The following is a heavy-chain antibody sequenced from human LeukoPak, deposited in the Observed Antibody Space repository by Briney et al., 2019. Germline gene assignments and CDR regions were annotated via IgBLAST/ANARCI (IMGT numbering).Heavy chain of an antibody. J-gene: IGHJ4*02. CDR1: GGSISSSSYY. CDR2: IYYSGST. CDR3: ASPDYYDSSGYLV. V-gene: IGHV4-39*01. Sequence: PSETLSLTCTVSGGSISSSSYYWGWIRQPPGKGLEWIGSIYYSGSTYYNPSLKSRVTISVDTSKNQFSLKLSSVTAADTAVYYCASPDYYDSSGYLVWGQGTLVTVSS. D-gene: IGHD3-22*01.